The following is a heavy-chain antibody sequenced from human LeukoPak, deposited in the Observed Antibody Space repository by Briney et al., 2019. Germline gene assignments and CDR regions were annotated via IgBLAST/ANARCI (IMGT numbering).Heavy chain of an antibody. CDR2: IYYSGST. V-gene: IGHV4-59*01. D-gene: IGHD2-2*01. CDR1: GGSISSYY. Sequence: PSETLSLTCTVSGGSISSYYWSWIRQPPGKGLEWIGYIYYSGSTNYNPSLKSRVTISVDTSKNQFSLKLSSVTAADTAVYYCARGPGYCSSTSCYYYYMDVWGKGTTVTVSS. J-gene: IGHJ6*03. CDR3: ARGPGYCSSTSCYYYYMDV.